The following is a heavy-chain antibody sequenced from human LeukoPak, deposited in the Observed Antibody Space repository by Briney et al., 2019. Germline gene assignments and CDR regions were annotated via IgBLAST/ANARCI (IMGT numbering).Heavy chain of an antibody. V-gene: IGHV3-23*01. CDR3: AKDAPVRTTKGVDY. Sequence: PGGSLRLSCAASGLTLSTYAMSWVRQAPGKGLEWVSTISGSGGSTYYADSVKGRFTISRDNSQNTLYVQMNSLRAEDTAVYYCAKDAPVRTTKGVDYWGQGTLVTVSS. J-gene: IGHJ4*02. CDR1: GLTLSTYA. CDR2: ISGSGGST. D-gene: IGHD2-8*01.